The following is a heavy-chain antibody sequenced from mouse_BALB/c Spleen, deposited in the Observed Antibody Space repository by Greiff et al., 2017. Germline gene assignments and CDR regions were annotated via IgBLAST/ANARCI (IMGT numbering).Heavy chain of an antibody. CDR1: GYTFTSYD. J-gene: IGHJ2*01. V-gene: IGHV1S56*01. CDR3: ARRGNYGYYYFDY. Sequence: QVQLQQSGPGLVKPGALVKISCKASGYTFTSYDINWVKQRPGQGLEWIGWIYPGDGSTKYNEKFKGKATLTADKSSSTAYMQLSSLTSENSAVYFCARRGNYGYYYFDYWGQGTTLTVSS. D-gene: IGHD1-2*01. CDR2: IYPGDGST.